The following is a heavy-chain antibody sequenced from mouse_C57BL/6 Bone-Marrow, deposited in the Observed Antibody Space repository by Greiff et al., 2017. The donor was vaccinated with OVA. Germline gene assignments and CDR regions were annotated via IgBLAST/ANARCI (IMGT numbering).Heavy chain of an antibody. CDR3: ARYKGRVAVDYFDY. V-gene: IGHV7-3*01. CDR2: IRNKPNGSTT. D-gene: IGHD1-1*01. Sequence: EVKLMESGGGLVQPGDSLSLSCAAFGFTFTNYYMSWVRQPPGKALEWLAFIRNKPNGSTTEYSASVKGRFTISRDNSQSILYLQMNALRAEDSATYYCARYKGRVAVDYFDYWGQGTALTVSS. J-gene: IGHJ2*01. CDR1: GFTFTNYY.